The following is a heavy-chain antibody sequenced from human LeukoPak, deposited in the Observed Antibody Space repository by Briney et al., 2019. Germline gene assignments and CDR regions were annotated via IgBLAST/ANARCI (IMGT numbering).Heavy chain of an antibody. CDR2: LYSGGST. CDR1: GFIVSSNY. Sequence: GGSLRLSRAASGFIVSSNYMSWVGRGLGKGLEWVSILYSGGSTYYADSVKGRFTISRDNSKNTLYLQMNSLRAEDTAVYYCARDGSYLDYWGQGTLVTVSS. CDR3: ARDGSYLDY. J-gene: IGHJ4*02. V-gene: IGHV3-53*01.